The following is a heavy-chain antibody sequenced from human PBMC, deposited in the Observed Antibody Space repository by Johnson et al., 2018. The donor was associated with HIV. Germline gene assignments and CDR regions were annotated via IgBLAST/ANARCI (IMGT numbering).Heavy chain of an antibody. V-gene: IGHV3-30*04. Sequence: VQLVESGGGVVQPGRSLRLSCAASGFTFRSYAMHWVRQAPGKGLEWVAVISYDGSNKYYADSVKGRFTISRDNSKNTLYLQMNSLRAEDTTVYFCAIMSAPEDADAFDFWGQGTMVTVSS. D-gene: IGHD1-14*01. CDR2: ISYDGSNK. CDR3: AIMSAPEDADAFDF. CDR1: GFTFRSYA. J-gene: IGHJ3*01.